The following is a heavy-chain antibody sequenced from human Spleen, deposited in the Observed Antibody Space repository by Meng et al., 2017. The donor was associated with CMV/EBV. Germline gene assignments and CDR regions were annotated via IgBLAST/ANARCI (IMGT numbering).Heavy chain of an antibody. CDR3: AKDLDDYSNYVDY. V-gene: IGHV3-23*01. Sequence: GESLKISCAASGFTFSGYAMSWVRQAPGKGLEWVSAISGSGGSTYYADSVKGRFTISRDNSKNTLYLQMNSLRAEDTAVYYCAKDLDDYSNYVDYWGQGTLVTVSS. CDR2: ISGSGGST. J-gene: IGHJ4*02. CDR1: GFTFSGYA. D-gene: IGHD4-11*01.